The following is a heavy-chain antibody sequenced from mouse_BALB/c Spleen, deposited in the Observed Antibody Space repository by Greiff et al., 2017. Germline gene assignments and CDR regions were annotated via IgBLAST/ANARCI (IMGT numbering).Heavy chain of an antibody. D-gene: IGHD1-1*01. CDR2: IWAGGST. CDR1: GFSLTSYC. CDR3: ARASSAGSSSWFAY. Sequence: VKLVESGPGLVAPSQSLSITCTVSGFSLTSYCVHWVRQPPGKGLEWLGVIWAGGSTNYNSALMSRLSISKDNSKSQVFLKMNSLQTDDTAMYYCARASSAGSSSWFAYWGQGTLVTVSA. J-gene: IGHJ3*01. V-gene: IGHV2-9*02.